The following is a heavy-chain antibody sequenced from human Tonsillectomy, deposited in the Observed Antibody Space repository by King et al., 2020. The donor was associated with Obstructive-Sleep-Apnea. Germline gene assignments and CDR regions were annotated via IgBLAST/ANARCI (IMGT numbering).Heavy chain of an antibody. Sequence: VPLQESGPGLVKPSENLSLTCTVSGYSISSGYYWGWIRQPPGKGLEWIGSIYHSGSTYYNPSLKSRVTISVDTSKNQFSLKLSSVTAADTAVYYCARDQTGVYNYWGQGTLVTVSS. CDR1: GYSISSGYY. CDR2: IYHSGST. J-gene: IGHJ4*02. V-gene: IGHV4-38-2*02. CDR3: ARDQTGVYNY. D-gene: IGHD7-27*01.